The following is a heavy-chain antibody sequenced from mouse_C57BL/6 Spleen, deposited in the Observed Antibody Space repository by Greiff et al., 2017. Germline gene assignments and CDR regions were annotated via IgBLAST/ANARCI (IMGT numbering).Heavy chain of an antibody. V-gene: IGHV1-61*01. CDR2: IYPSDSET. CDR1: GYTFTSYW. D-gene: IGHD1-1*01. CDR3: ARRATVVATRWYFDV. J-gene: IGHJ1*03. Sequence: VQLQQPGAELVRPGSSVKLSCKASGYTFTSYWMDWVKQRPGQGLEWIGNIYPSDSETHYNQKFKEKATLTVDKSSSTAYMQLSSLTSEDSAVDYCARRATVVATRWYFDVWGTGTTVTVSS.